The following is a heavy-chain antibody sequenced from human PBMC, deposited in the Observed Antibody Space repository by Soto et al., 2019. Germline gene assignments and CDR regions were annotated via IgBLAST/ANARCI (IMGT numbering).Heavy chain of an antibody. CDR1: GYIFTTYG. Sequence: QVHLVQSGAEVKKPGASVKVSCKGSGYIFTTYGITWVRQAPGQGLEWMGWISAHNGNTNYAQKPQGRVTVTRDTSTSTAYMELRNLRSADTAVYYCARGRYGDYWGQGALVTVSS. CDR3: ARGRYGDY. CDR2: ISAHNGNT. J-gene: IGHJ4*02. V-gene: IGHV1-18*01. D-gene: IGHD1-1*01.